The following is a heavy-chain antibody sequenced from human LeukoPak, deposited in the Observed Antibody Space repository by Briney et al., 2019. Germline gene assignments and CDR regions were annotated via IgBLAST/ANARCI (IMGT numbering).Heavy chain of an antibody. CDR1: GGTFSSYA. CDR2: IIPIFGTA. D-gene: IGHD3-3*01. J-gene: IGHJ4*02. Sequence: SVKVSCKASGGTFSSYAISWVRQAPGQGLEWMGGIIPIFGTANYAQKFQGRVTITADESTSTAYMELSSLRSEDTAVYYCARGRSYYDFWSGYYSPLGYWGQGTLATVSS. CDR3: ARGRSYYDFWSGYYSPLGY. V-gene: IGHV1-69*13.